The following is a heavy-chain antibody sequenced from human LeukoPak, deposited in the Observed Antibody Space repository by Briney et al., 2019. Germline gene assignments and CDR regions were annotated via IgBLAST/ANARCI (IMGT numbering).Heavy chain of an antibody. Sequence: GGSLRLSCAASGFTFSDYSMHWVRQAPGKGLEWVTLISDDGRNKNYADSVKGRFTISRDDSRNTLYLQMISLRAEDTAVYYCARDQIYGATFDYWGQGTLVTVSS. CDR3: ARDQIYGATFDY. J-gene: IGHJ4*02. D-gene: IGHD4-17*01. V-gene: IGHV3-30*04. CDR2: ISDDGRNK. CDR1: GFTFSDYS.